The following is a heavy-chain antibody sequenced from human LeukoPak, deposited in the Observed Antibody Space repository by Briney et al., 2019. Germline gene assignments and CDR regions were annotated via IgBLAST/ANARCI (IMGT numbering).Heavy chain of an antibody. J-gene: IGHJ3*02. CDR2: IWYDGGNK. Sequence: GGSQRLSCAASGFTFSSYGMHWVRQAPGKGLEWVAVIWYDGGNKYYADSVKGRFTISRDNSKNTLYLQMNSLRAEDTAMYYCAKDRYCSGGSCYYDAFDIWGQGTMVTVSS. CDR3: AKDRYCSGGSCYYDAFDI. V-gene: IGHV3-30*02. CDR1: GFTFSSYG. D-gene: IGHD2-15*01.